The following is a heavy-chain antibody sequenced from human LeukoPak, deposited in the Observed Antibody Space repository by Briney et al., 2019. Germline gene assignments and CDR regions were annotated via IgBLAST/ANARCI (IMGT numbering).Heavy chain of an antibody. CDR3: ARGKIRAHYYYYYYMDV. D-gene: IGHD3-10*01. Sequence: TSETLSLTCAVYGGSFSGYYWSWIRQPPGKGLEWIGEINHSGSTNYNPSLKSRVTISVDTSKNQFSLKLSSVTAADTAVYYCARGKIRAHYYYYYYMDVWGKGTTVTVSS. CDR1: GGSFSGYY. J-gene: IGHJ6*03. V-gene: IGHV4-34*01. CDR2: INHSGST.